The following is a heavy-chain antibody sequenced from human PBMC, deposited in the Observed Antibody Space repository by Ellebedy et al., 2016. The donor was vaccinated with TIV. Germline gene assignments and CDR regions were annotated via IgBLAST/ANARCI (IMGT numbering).Heavy chain of an antibody. CDR2: IKQDDSEK. D-gene: IGHD5/OR15-5a*01. CDR1: GFTFSSYW. J-gene: IGHJ4*02. V-gene: IGHV3-7*05. Sequence: PGGSLRLSCAASGFTFSSYWMSWVRQAPGKGLEWVANIKQDDSEKYYVGSVKGRFTVSRDNAENSLYLQMNSLRAEDTAVYHCAKDQWAGDSVGPSSQYDCWGQGTLVTVSS. CDR3: AKDQWAGDSVGPSSQYDC.